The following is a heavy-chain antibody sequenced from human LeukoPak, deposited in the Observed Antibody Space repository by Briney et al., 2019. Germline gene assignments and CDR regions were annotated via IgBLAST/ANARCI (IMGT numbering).Heavy chain of an antibody. CDR1: GYSISSGYY. D-gene: IGHD3-22*01. J-gene: IGHJ5*02. Sequence: SETLSLTCAVSGYSISSGYYWGWIRQPPGKGLEWIGSVYSSGSPYYNPSFKSRLTISVDASKNQISLRLRSVTASDTAVYYCATNKTMMTAAGMFDPWGPGTLVTVSS. CDR3: ATNKTMMTAAGMFDP. CDR2: VYSSGSP. V-gene: IGHV4-38-2*01.